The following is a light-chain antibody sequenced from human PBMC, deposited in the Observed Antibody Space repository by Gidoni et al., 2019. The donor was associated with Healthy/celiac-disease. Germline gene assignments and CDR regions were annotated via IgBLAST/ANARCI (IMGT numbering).Light chain of an antibody. CDR3: QQYGSSPRT. V-gene: IGKV3-20*01. J-gene: IGKJ1*01. CDR1: QRVSSSD. Sequence: EIVLTQSPGTLSLSPGERATLSCRASQRVSSSDLAWYQHKPGQAPRLLIYGASSRATGIPDRFSGSGSGTDFTLTISRLEPEDFAGYYCQQYGSSPRTFGQGTKVEIK. CDR2: GAS.